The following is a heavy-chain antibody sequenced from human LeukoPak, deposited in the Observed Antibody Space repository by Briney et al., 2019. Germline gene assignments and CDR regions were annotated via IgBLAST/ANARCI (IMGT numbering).Heavy chain of an antibody. V-gene: IGHV1-69*13. CDR3: ARVKAGGWLGAFDI. Sequence: ASVKVSCKASGGTLSRYAISWVRQAPGQGLEWMGGIIAIFGTANYAQKFQGRVTITADESTSTAYMELSSLRSEDTAVYYCARVKAGGWLGAFDIWGQGTMVTVSS. J-gene: IGHJ3*02. D-gene: IGHD3-10*01. CDR2: IIAIFGTA. CDR1: GGTLSRYA.